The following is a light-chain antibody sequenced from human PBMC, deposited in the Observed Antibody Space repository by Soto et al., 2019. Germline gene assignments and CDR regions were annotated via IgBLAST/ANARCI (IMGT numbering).Light chain of an antibody. V-gene: IGKV3-20*01. CDR2: GSS. J-gene: IGKJ2*01. CDR3: QQYGSSPPYT. Sequence: EVVLTQSPGTLSLSPGERATLSCRASQSVSNNYFAWYQQKPGQAPRLLICGSSDSATGIPDRFSGSASGTAVTLTISRLEPEDFAVYYCQQYGSSPPYTFGQGTKLEIK. CDR1: QSVSNNY.